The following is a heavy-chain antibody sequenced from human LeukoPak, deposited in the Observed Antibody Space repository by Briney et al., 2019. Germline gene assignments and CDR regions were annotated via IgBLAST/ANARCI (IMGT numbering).Heavy chain of an antibody. J-gene: IGHJ4*02. CDR3: AKEVDVLRYFDWLPVDY. CDR2: ISGSGGST. Sequence: GGSLRLSCAASGFTFSSYAMSWVRQAPGKGLEWVSAISGSGGSTYYADSVKGRFTISRDNSKNTLYLQMNSLRAEDTAVYYCAKEVDVLRYFDWLPVDYWGQGTLVTVSS. CDR1: GFTFSSYA. V-gene: IGHV3-23*01. D-gene: IGHD3-9*01.